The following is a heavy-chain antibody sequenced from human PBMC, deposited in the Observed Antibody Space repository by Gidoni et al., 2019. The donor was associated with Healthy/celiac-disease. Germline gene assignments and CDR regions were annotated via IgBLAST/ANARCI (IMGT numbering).Heavy chain of an antibody. CDR3: ARHHFSGIAEKNFDY. D-gene: IGHD6-13*01. CDR1: GYSFTSYW. V-gene: IGHV5-51*01. Sequence: EVQLVQSGAELKKPGESLKISCKGSGYSFTSYWIGWVRQMPGKGREWMGIIYPGDSDTRYSPSVQGKVTISADKSISTAYLQWSSLKASDTAMYDCARHHFSGIAEKNFDYWGQGTLVTVSS. J-gene: IGHJ4*02. CDR2: IYPGDSDT.